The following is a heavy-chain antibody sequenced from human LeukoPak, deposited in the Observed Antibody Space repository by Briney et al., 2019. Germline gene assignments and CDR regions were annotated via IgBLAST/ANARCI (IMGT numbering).Heavy chain of an antibody. V-gene: IGHV3-23*01. D-gene: IGHD2-2*01. CDR2: ISGSGGST. J-gene: IGHJ4*02. Sequence: PGGSLRLSCAASGFTFSSYAMSWVRQAPGKGLEWVSAISGSGGSTYYADSVKGRFTISRDNSKNSLYLQMNSLRAEDTAVYYCAREVREYQLLGSIDYWGQGTLVTVSS. CDR1: GFTFSSYA. CDR3: AREVREYQLLGSIDY.